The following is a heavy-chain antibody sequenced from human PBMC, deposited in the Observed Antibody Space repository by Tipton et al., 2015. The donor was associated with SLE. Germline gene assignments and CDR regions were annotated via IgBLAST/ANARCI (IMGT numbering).Heavy chain of an antibody. CDR3: ARVFPYDSSPYRVLGPFDI. CDR2: IYYSGST. V-gene: IGHV4-59*12. D-gene: IGHD3-22*01. Sequence: TLSLTCTVSGGSISSYYWSWIRQPPGKGLEWIGYIYYSGSTNYNPSLKSRVTISVDTSKNQFSLKLSSVTAADTAVYYCARVFPYDSSPYRVLGPFDIWGQGTMVTVSS. J-gene: IGHJ3*02. CDR1: GGSISSYY.